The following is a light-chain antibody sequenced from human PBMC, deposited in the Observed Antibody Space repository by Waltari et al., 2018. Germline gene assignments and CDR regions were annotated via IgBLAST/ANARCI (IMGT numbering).Light chain of an antibody. J-gene: IGLJ2*01. V-gene: IGLV2-14*01. Sequence: QSALTQPASVSASPGQSITISCTGTSSDVGAYNYVSWYQQQPGTAPHLLIYEVSNRPSGVSSRFSGSKSGNTASLTISGLQAEDEADYYCSSHTTTSTVIFGGGTMVTVL. CDR1: SSDVGAYNY. CDR3: SSHTTTSTVI. CDR2: EVS.